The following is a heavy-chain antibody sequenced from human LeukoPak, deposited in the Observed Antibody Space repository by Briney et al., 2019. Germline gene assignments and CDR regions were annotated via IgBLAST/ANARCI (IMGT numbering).Heavy chain of an antibody. CDR2: IYFSGST. CDR3: ARNHGSSVYYYYGMDV. J-gene: IGHJ6*02. D-gene: IGHD6-6*01. V-gene: IGHV4-59*01. Sequence: PSETLSLTCTVSGGSISTYYWSWIRQPPGKGLEWIGYIYFSGSTNYNPSLKSRVTISVDTSKNQFSLKLGSVTAADTAVYYCARNHGSSVYYYYGMDVWGQGTTVTVSS. CDR1: GGSISTYY.